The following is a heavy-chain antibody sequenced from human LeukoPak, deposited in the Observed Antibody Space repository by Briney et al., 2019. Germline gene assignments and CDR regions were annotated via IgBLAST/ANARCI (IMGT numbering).Heavy chain of an antibody. J-gene: IGHJ5*02. V-gene: IGHV3-7*01. CDR2: IKKDGSEK. CDR3: VREGGSDWYSGWFDP. Sequence: QAGGSLRLSCAASGFTFSSYWMSWVRQVPGKGLEWVANIKKDGSEKKYVDSVKGRFTISRDNAENSLYLQMNSLGVEDTAVYYCVREGGSDWYSGWFDPWGQGTLVTVSS. CDR1: GFTFSSYW. D-gene: IGHD6-19*01.